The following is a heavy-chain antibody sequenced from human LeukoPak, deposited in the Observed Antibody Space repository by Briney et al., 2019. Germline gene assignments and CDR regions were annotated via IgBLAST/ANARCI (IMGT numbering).Heavy chain of an antibody. CDR2: ISSSSSYI. D-gene: IGHD2-21*02. V-gene: IGHV3-21*01. Sequence: GGSLRLSCAASGFTFSSYSVNWVRQAPGKGLEWVSSISSSSSYIYYADSVKGRFTISRDNAKNSLYLQMNSLRAEDTAVYYGARAYCGGDCSGVDYWGQGTLVTVSS. CDR3: ARAYCGGDCSGVDY. J-gene: IGHJ4*02. CDR1: GFTFSSYS.